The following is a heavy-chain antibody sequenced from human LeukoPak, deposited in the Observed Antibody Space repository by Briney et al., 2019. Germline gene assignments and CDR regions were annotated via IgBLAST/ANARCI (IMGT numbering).Heavy chain of an antibody. V-gene: IGHV3-23*01. CDR1: GFTFSTYS. J-gene: IGHJ4*02. CDR2: INDAGSGT. D-gene: IGHD2-21*01. Sequence: GGSLRLSCAASGFTFSTYSMNWVRQAPGKGLECVSAINDAGSGTYYADSVEGRFTISRDNSKNTLYLQMNSLRAEDTAVYYCAKKKPTDRIGIPSNYFDFWGQGTLVTVSS. CDR3: AKKKPTDRIGIPSNYFDF.